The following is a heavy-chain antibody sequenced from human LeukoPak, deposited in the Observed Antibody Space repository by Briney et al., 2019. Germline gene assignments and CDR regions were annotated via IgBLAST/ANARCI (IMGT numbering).Heavy chain of an antibody. Sequence: ASVKVSCKASGGTFSSYAISWVRQAPGQGLEWMGRIIPILGIANYAQKFQGRVTITADKSTSTAYMELSSLRSEDTAVYYCAKDGRYCGYAFDIWGQGTMVTVSS. J-gene: IGHJ3*02. D-gene: IGHD2-8*02. V-gene: IGHV1-69*04. CDR1: GGTFSSYA. CDR2: IIPILGIA. CDR3: AKDGRYCGYAFDI.